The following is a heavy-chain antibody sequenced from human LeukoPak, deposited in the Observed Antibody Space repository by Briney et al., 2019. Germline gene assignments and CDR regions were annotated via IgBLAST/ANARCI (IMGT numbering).Heavy chain of an antibody. Sequence: TLSLTCTVSGVSISNYYWNWIRQPPGKALEWLALIYWNNNERYSPSLKSRLTITKDTSKNQVVLTMTNVDPLDTGTYYCARIWFGELFPFDYWGQGTLVTVSS. D-gene: IGHD3-10*01. CDR2: IYWNNNE. CDR3: ARIWFGELFPFDY. V-gene: IGHV2-5*01. CDR1: GVSISNYYW. J-gene: IGHJ4*02.